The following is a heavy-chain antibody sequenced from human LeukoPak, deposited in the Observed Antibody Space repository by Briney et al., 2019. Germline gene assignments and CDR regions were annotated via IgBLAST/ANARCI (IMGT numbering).Heavy chain of an antibody. J-gene: IGHJ4*02. D-gene: IGHD3-10*01. CDR1: GYTFTGYY. V-gene: IGHV1-2*02. CDR3: ARDGKFGAFDY. CDR2: INPNSGGI. Sequence: GASVKVSCKASGYTFTGYYMHWVRQAPGQGLEWMGWINPNSGGINYAQKFQGRVTMTRDTSISTAYMELSRLRSDDTAVYYCARDGKFGAFDYWGQGTLVTVSS.